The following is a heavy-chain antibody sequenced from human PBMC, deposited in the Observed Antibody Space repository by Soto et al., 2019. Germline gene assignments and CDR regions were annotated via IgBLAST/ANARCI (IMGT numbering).Heavy chain of an antibody. CDR2: ISWNSGTI. J-gene: IGHJ3*02. D-gene: IGHD3-22*01. CDR3: VKDTSYDSSGPDAFDI. V-gene: IGHV3-9*01. Sequence: PGGSLRLSCAASGFTFDNFAMHWVRQVPGKGLEWASGISWNSGTIEHGDSVKGRFTISRDNAKNSLYLQMNSLRVEDTAFYYCVKDTSYDSSGPDAFDIWGQGTMVTVSS. CDR1: GFTFDNFA.